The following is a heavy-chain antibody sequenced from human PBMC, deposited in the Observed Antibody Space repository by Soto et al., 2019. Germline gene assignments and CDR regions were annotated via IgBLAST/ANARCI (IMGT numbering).Heavy chain of an antibody. J-gene: IGHJ5*02. CDR1: GGSISSSSFY. V-gene: IGHV4-39*01. CDR2: IYYSGST. Sequence: QLQLQESGPGLVKPSETLSLTCTVSGGSISSSSFYWGWIRQPPGKGLEWIGSIYYSGSTYYNPSLKSRVTISVDTSKNQFSLTLSSVTAADTAVYYCARRHGWNLSWLDPWGQGTLVTVSS. CDR3: ARRHGWNLSWLDP. D-gene: IGHD1-1*01.